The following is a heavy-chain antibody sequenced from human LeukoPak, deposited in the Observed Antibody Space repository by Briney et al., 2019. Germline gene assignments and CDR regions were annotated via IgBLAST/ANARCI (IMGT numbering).Heavy chain of an antibody. CDR1: GFTFSSYW. CDR2: INTDGRST. Sequence: PGGSLRLSCAACGFTFSSYWMHWVRQAPGQGLVWVSRINTDGRSTSYGDSVKGRFTISRDNAKNTLYMQMNSLRAEDTAVYYCVGDVWGDRDSYFDYWGQGTLVTVST. CDR3: VGDVWGDRDSYFDY. J-gene: IGHJ4*02. V-gene: IGHV3-74*01. D-gene: IGHD3-10*01.